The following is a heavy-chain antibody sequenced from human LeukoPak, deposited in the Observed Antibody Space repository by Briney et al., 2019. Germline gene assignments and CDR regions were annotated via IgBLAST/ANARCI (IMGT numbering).Heavy chain of an antibody. V-gene: IGHV4-4*02. J-gene: IGHJ4*02. D-gene: IGHD3-10*01. CDR3: ARAEMIRGIIPFDY. Sequence: SGTLSLTCAVSGGSISSSNWWSWVRQPPGKGLEWIGEINHSGSTNYNPSLKSRVTISVDTSKNQFSLKLSSVTAADTAVYYCARAEMIRGIIPFDYWGQGTRVTVSS. CDR1: GGSISSSNW. CDR2: INHSGST.